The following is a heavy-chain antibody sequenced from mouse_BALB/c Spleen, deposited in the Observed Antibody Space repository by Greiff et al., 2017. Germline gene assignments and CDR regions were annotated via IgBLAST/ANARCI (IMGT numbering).Heavy chain of an antibody. V-gene: IGHV5-15*02. CDR1: GFTFSDYG. CDR3: ARDGGDGYYEGYFDY. J-gene: IGHJ2*01. CDR2: ISNLAYSI. Sequence: EVMLVESGGGLVQPGGSRKLSCAASGFTFSDYGMAWVRQAPGKGPEWVAFISNLAYSIYYADTVTGRFTISRENAKNTLYLEMSSLRSEDTAMYYCARDGGDGYYEGYFDYWGQGTTLTVSS. D-gene: IGHD2-3*01.